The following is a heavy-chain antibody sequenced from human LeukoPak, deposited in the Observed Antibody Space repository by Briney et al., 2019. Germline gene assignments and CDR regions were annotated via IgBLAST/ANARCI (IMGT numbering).Heavy chain of an antibody. CDR1: GFHLSSHA. CDR3: AKGGYCGGTSCYFYYMDV. Sequence: PGGPLRLSCAASGFHLSSHAMSWVRQAPGKRGEWVSGFSGRGGSTYSADYLKGRFTISRDNAKHMPELEMNNRRCDGRAEYCCAKGGYCGGTSCYFYYMDVWGKGITVTVSS. CDR2: FSGRGGST. D-gene: IGHD2-2*01. J-gene: IGHJ6*03. V-gene: IGHV3-23*01.